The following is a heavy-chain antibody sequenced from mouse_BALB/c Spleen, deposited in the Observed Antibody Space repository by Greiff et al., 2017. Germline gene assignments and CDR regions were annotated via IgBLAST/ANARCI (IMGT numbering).Heavy chain of an antibody. CDR2: IWGDGST. V-gene: IGHV2-6-7*01. Sequence: QVQLKQSGPGLVAPSQSLSITCTVSGFSLTGYGVNWVRQPPGKGLEWLGMIWGDGSTDYNSALKSRLSISKDNSKSQVFLKMNSLQTDDTARYYCARWNYGYSYAMDYWGQGTSVTVSS. CDR1: GFSLTGYG. CDR3: ARWNYGYSYAMDY. J-gene: IGHJ4*01. D-gene: IGHD1-2*01.